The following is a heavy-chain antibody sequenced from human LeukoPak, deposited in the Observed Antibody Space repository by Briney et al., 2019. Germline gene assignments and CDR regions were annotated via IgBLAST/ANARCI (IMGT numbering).Heavy chain of an antibody. V-gene: IGHV3-23*01. D-gene: IGHD3-10*01. J-gene: IGHJ4*02. Sequence: PGGSLRLSCAASGFNLDDYDMSWVRQVPGKGLEWVSGISGGAGSTYYADALKGRFTISRDNSKNTLYLQMNSLRAEDTAIYYCAKDLVTGSLDYWGQGTLVTVSS. CDR3: AKDLVTGSLDY. CDR2: ISGGAGST. CDR1: GFNLDDYD.